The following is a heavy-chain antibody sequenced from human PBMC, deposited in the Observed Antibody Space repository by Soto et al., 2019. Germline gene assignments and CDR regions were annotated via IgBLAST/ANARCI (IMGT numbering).Heavy chain of an antibody. V-gene: IGHV1-18*01. CDR2: SSTYNGDT. D-gene: IGHD2-2*01. Sequence: QVQLVQSGAEVKKPGGSVKVSCMASGYTFTDLGISWVRQAPGQGLEWMGWSSTYNGDTRYAQKAQDRVTLTTDTSTSTAYMELRSLRSDDTAVYYCAREYCTRSSCYGVDYWGQGTLVTLSS. CDR3: AREYCTRSSCYGVDY. J-gene: IGHJ4*02. CDR1: GYTFTDLG.